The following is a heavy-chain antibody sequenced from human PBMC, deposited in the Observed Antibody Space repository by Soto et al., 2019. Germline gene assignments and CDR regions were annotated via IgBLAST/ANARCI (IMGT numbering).Heavy chain of an antibody. J-gene: IGHJ5*02. CDR2: IYQSGVT. CDR3: AGMPYTSGLRFDP. CDR1: GDSYSISTYS. Sequence: SDTLSLTCNMSGDSYSISTYSWSWIRQPPGKALQWIGFIYQSGVTSYNPSLASRVSISLDRSNNQCSLELKSVTAADTAVYFCAGMPYTSGLRFDPWGPGTLVTVSS. V-gene: IGHV4-30-2*01. D-gene: IGHD6-19*01.